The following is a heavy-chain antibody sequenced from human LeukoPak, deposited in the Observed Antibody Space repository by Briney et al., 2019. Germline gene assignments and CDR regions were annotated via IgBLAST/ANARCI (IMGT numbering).Heavy chain of an antibody. V-gene: IGHV1-2*02. D-gene: IGHD2-15*01. J-gene: IGHJ4*02. CDR2: INPNSGGT. CDR1: GYTFSGYN. CDR3: ARDIRGCSGGSCY. Sequence: ASVTVSCKASGYTFSGYNMHWVRQAPGQGLEWMGWINPNSGGTNYAQKFQGRVTMTRDTSISTAYMELSRLRSDDTAVYYCARDIRGCSGGSCYWGQGTLVTVSS.